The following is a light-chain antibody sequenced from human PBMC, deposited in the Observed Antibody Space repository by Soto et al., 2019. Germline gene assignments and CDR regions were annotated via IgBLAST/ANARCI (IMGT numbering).Light chain of an antibody. V-gene: IGKV3-20*01. CDR3: QQYDSSPLT. J-gene: IGKJ1*01. CDR1: QSVCSSY. CDR2: GAS. Sequence: EIVLTQSPGTLSLSPGERATLSCRASQSVCSSYLAWYQQKPGQAPRLLIYGASSKATGIPDRFSGSGSGKDFTLIISRLEPEDFAVYYCQQYDSSPLTFGQGTKVEIK.